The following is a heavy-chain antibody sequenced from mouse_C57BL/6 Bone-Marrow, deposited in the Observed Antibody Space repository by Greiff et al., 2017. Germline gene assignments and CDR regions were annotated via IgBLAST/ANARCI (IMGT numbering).Heavy chain of an antibody. D-gene: IGHD2-3*01. CDR3: AVLSIAMDY. V-gene: IGHV1-81*01. CDR2: IYPRSGNT. CDR1: GYTFTSYG. J-gene: IGHJ4*01. Sequence: VQLQESGAELARPGASVKLSCKASGYTFTSYGISWVKQRTGQGLEWIGEIYPRSGNTYYNEKFKGKATRTADKSSSTACMELRRRTSEDSAVYCCAVLSIAMDYWGQGTSVTVSS.